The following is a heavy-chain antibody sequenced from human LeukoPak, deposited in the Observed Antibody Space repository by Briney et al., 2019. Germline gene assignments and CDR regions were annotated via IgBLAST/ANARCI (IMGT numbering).Heavy chain of an antibody. J-gene: IGHJ4*02. V-gene: IGHV3-23*01. Sequence: GGSLRLSCAASGFTFDTYWMSWVRQAPGKGLEWVSVISGSGRSTDYADSVKGRFTISRDNSKNTLYLQMNSLRAEDTAVYYCAKAERFSGTKTPDYWGQGTLVTVSS. CDR2: ISGSGRST. CDR1: GFTFDTYW. CDR3: AKAERFSGTKTPDY. D-gene: IGHD1-26*01.